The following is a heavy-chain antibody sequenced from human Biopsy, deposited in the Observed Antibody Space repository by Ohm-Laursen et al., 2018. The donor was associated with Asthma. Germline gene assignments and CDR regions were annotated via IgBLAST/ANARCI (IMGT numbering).Heavy chain of an antibody. D-gene: IGHD3-22*01. V-gene: IGHV3-30*03. CDR1: GFTFSNYA. CDR2: ISYDGSTK. Sequence: SLRLSCAASGFTFSNYAMSWVRQAPGKGLEWVAVISYDGSTKYSADSVKGRFIVSRDISKNILSLQMHSLRAEDTAVYYCARGDSSNWSHYYFDCWGQGTLVTVSS. CDR3: ARGDSSNWSHYYFDC. J-gene: IGHJ4*02.